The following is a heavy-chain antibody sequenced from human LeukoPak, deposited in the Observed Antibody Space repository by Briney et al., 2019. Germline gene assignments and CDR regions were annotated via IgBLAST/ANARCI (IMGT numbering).Heavy chain of an antibody. D-gene: IGHD3-10*01. V-gene: IGHV3-7*01. CDR2: IKQDGSEK. CDR3: ASALWFGAFGI. CDR1: GFTFSSYW. Sequence: GGSLRFSCAASGFTFSSYWMSWVRQAPGKGLEWVANIKQDGSEKYYVDSVKGRFTISRDNAKNSLYLQMNSLRAEDTAVYYCASALWFGAFGIWGQGTMVTVFS. J-gene: IGHJ3*02.